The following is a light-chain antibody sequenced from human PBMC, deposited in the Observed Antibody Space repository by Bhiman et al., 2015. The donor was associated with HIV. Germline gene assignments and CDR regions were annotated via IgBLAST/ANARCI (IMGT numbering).Light chain of an antibody. CDR1: SSAVGGYNY. Sequence: QSALTQPASVSGSPGQSITISCTGTSSAVGGYNYVSWYQQHPGKAPKLMIYDVSKRTSGVSNRFSGSKSGNTASLTISGLQAEDEADYYCQSYDRDLGGSVFGTGTKVTVL. CDR2: DVS. J-gene: IGLJ1*01. CDR3: QSYDRDLGGSV. V-gene: IGLV2-14*01.